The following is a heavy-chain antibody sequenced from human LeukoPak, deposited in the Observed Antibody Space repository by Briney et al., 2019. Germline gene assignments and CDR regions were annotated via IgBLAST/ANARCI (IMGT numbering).Heavy chain of an antibody. V-gene: IGHV3-48*01. CDR3: ARETGAFDY. D-gene: IGHD7-27*01. Sequence: PGGSLRLSCAASGFTFSGYSLNWVRQAPGKGLEWVSYISSSNTIYYADSVKGRFTISRGNAKNSLYLQMNSLRAEDTAVYYCARETGAFDYWGQGTLVTVSP. J-gene: IGHJ4*02. CDR2: ISSSNTI. CDR1: GFTFSGYS.